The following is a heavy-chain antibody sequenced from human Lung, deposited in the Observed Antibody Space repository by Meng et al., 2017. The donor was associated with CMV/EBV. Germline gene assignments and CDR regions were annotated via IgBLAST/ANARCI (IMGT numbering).Heavy chain of an antibody. Sequence: SCAASGFTFDDYAMHWVRQAPGKGLEWVSGISWNSGSIGYADSVKGRFTISRDNAKNSLYLQMNSLRAEDTALYYCAKDLRPRYNWNYDYYYGMDVWGQGTTVTVSS. CDR3: AKDLRPRYNWNYDYYYGMDV. CDR1: GFTFDDYA. CDR2: ISWNSGSI. V-gene: IGHV3-9*01. D-gene: IGHD1-20*01. J-gene: IGHJ6*02.